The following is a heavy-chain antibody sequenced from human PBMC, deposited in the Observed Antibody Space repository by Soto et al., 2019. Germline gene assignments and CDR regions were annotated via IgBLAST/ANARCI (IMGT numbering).Heavy chain of an antibody. V-gene: IGHV4-30-2*06. J-gene: IGHJ5*02. CDR2: VYYSGTT. D-gene: IGHD3-22*01. Sequence: TLSLTFSVSGGSMTTCSHSWNGILHSARNGTDCIGFVYYSGTTYYNPALSSRVTISVDRAKSQFSLQLRSVTAADTAVYCCARGLFGYDDGRDPSPDNWFDPWRQGTMVAVSS. CDR1: GGSMTTCSHS. CDR3: ARGLFGYDDGRDPSPDNWFDP.